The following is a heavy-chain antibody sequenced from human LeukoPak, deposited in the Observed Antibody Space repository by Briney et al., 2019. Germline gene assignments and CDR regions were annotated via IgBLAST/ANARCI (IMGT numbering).Heavy chain of an antibody. Sequence: ASVKVSCKASGYTLTSYGISWVRQAPGQGLEWMGWISAYNGNTNYAQTLQGRVTMTTDTSTSTACMELRSLRADDTAVYYCARLLKRYNWFDPWGQGTLVTVSS. CDR1: GYTLTSYG. CDR3: ARLLKRYNWFDP. V-gene: IGHV1-18*01. J-gene: IGHJ5*02. D-gene: IGHD2-8*01. CDR2: ISAYNGNT.